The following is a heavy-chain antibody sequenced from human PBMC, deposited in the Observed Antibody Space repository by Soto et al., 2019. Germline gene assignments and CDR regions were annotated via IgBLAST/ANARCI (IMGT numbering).Heavy chain of an antibody. CDR1: GGSFSGYY. CDR3: ARGPYDFWSGYFYGMDV. V-gene: IGHV4-34*01. D-gene: IGHD3-3*01. Sequence: TSETLSLTCAVYGGSFSGYYWSWIRQPPGKGLEWIGEINHSGSTNYNPSLKSRVTISVDTSKNQFSLKLSSVTAADTAVYYCARGPYDFWSGYFYGMDVWGQGTTVTVSS. J-gene: IGHJ6*02. CDR2: INHSGST.